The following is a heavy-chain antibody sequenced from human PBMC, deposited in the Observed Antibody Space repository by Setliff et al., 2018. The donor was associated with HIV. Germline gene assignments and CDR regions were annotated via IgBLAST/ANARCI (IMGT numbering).Heavy chain of an antibody. CDR3: AKDWPNAVTGTFGDS. J-gene: IGHJ4*02. Sequence: GSLRLSCTASGFTFRKYAMSWVRQPPGKGLEWVSSIVGGAGYTYYADSVKGRFTISRDNSENTLYLQMNSLRAEDTAVYYCAKDWPNAVTGTFGDSWGQGTVVTVSS. V-gene: IGHV3-23*01. CDR1: GFTFRKYA. CDR2: IVGGAGYT. D-gene: IGHD6-19*01.